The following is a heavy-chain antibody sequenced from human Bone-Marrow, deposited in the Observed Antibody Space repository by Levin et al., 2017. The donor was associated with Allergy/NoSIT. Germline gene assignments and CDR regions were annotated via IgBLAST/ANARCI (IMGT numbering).Heavy chain of an antibody. CDR3: AGYDTSGYHSPFDY. D-gene: IGHD3-22*01. CDR2: ISGSGSNT. V-gene: IGHV3-23*01. J-gene: IGHJ4*02. Sequence: GESLKISCAASGLIFSNYAMNWVRQAPGKGLEWVSQISGSGSNTHYADSVRGRFTFSRDNSNNTVYLQMNSLRANDTAVYYCAGYDTSGYHSPFDYWGQGTLVTVSS. CDR1: GLIFSNYA.